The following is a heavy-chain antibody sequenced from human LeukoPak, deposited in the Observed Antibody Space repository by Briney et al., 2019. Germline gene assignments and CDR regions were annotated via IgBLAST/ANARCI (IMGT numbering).Heavy chain of an antibody. V-gene: IGHV3-7*01. CDR1: GFTFSSYW. CDR3: ARDPYSSSWYLDYYYYGMDV. Sequence: GGSLRLSCAASGFTFSSYWMSWVRQAPGKGLEWVANIKQDGSEKYYVDSVKGRFTISRDNAKNPLYLQMNSLRAEDTAVYYCARDPYSSSWYLDYYYYGMDVWGQGTTVTVSS. J-gene: IGHJ6*02. D-gene: IGHD6-13*01. CDR2: IKQDGSEK.